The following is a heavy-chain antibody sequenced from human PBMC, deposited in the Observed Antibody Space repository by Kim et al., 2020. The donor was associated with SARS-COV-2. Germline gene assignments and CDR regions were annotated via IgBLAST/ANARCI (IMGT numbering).Heavy chain of an antibody. Sequence: TTDYAAPVKGRFTISRDDSKNTLYLQMNSLKTEDTAVYYCTSLMVRGENYWGQGTLVTVSS. J-gene: IGHJ4*02. D-gene: IGHD3-10*01. V-gene: IGHV3-15*01. CDR2: TT. CDR3: TSLMVRGENY.